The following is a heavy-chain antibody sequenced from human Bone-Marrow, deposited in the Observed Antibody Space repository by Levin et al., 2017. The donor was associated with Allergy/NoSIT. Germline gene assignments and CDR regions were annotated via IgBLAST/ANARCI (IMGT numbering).Heavy chain of an antibody. CDR3: AKEGPAPPDGFDI. CDR1: GFTFSNYD. Sequence: PGGSLRLSCAASGFTFSNYDMYWVRQAPGKGLEWISAITTSGDYIYYADSVKGRFTMSRDNARNSLFLQMNSLRAEDTAVYYCAKEGPAPPDGFDIWGQGTNVTVSS. V-gene: IGHV3-21*06. J-gene: IGHJ3*02. CDR2: ITTSGDYI.